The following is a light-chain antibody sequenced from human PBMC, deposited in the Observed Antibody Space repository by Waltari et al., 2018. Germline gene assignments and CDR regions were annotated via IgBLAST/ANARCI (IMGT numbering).Light chain of an antibody. J-gene: IGKJ4*01. CDR3: QQYKKLPPLT. V-gene: IGKV3-15*01. CDR2: AAS. Sequence: EIVMTQSPATLSVSPGEGVTLSCWASQSVGSNLAWYQQKPGQAPRLRIYAASTRATGVPVRFSGSGSGTDFTLTISGLQSEDFAVYYCQQYKKLPPLTFGGGTKVEI. CDR1: QSVGSN.